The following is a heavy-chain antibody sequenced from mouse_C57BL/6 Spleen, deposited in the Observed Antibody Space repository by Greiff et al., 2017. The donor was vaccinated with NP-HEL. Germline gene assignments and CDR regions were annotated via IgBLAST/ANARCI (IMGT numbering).Heavy chain of an antibody. CDR1: GFSLTSYG. Sequence: QVQLKESGPGLVQPSQSLSITCTVSGFSLTSYGVHWVRQSPGKGLEWLGVIWSGGSTDYNAAFISRLSISKDNSKSQVFFKMNSLQADDTAIYYCARGGDGYGAWFAYWGQGTLVTVSA. V-gene: IGHV2-2*01. CDR2: IWSGGST. CDR3: ARGGDGYGAWFAY. J-gene: IGHJ3*01. D-gene: IGHD2-3*01.